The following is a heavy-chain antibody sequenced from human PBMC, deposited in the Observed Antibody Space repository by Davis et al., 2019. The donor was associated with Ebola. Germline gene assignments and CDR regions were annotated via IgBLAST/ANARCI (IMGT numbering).Heavy chain of an antibody. D-gene: IGHD2-15*01. V-gene: IGHV3-30*04. CDR2: ISYEGGSK. CDR1: GFTFSSYA. J-gene: IGHJ6*02. Sequence: PGGSLRLSCVGSGFTFSSYAMHWVRQAPGKGLEWVAVISYEGGSKDHADSVKGRFTISRDDSKNILYLQMNSLRAEDTAVYYCAKVGCSGGSCYGLDVWGQGTTVTVSS. CDR3: AKVGCSGGSCYGLDV.